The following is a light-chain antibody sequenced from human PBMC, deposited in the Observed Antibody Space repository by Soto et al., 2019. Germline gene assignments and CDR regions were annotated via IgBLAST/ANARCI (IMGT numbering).Light chain of an antibody. CDR3: SSYTTTNTYV. V-gene: IGLV2-14*01. J-gene: IGLJ1*01. CDR2: EVS. Sequence: QSALTQPASVSGSPGQSITISCTGTSSDIGGYNYVSWYQQHPGNAPKLMIYEVSNRPSGISNRFSGSKSGNTASLTISGLQADDEADYYCSSYTTTNTYVFGTGTKVTVL. CDR1: SSDIGGYNY.